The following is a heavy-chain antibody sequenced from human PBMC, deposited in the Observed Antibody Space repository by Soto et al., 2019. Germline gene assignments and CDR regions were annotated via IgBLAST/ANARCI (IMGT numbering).Heavy chain of an antibody. J-gene: IGHJ4*02. CDR1: GFTFSSYA. Sequence: GGSLRLSCAASGFTFSSYAMSWVRQAPGKGLEWVSAISGSGGSTYYADSVKGRFTISSDNSKNTLYLQMNSLRAEDTAVYYCAKRGYSSSSGYYFDYWGQGTLVTVSS. D-gene: IGHD6-6*01. CDR3: AKRGYSSSSGYYFDY. CDR2: ISGSGGST. V-gene: IGHV3-23*01.